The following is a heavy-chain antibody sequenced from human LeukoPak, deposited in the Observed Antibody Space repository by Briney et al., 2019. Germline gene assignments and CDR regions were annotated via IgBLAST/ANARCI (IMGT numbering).Heavy chain of an antibody. J-gene: IGHJ4*02. D-gene: IGHD6-19*01. CDR3: ARVRYSSGWYEDY. CDR2: IYYSGST. V-gene: IGHV4-61*01. CDR1: GGSVSSGSYY. Sequence: SSETLSLTCTVSGGSVSSGSYYWRWIRQPPGKGLEWFGYIYYSGSTKYNPSLKSRVTISVDTSKNQFSLKLSSVTAADTAVYYCARVRYSSGWYEDYWGQGTLVTVSS.